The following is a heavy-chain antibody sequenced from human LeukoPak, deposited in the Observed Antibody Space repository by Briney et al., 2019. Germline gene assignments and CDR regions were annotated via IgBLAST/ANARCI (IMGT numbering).Heavy chain of an antibody. Sequence: PSETLSLTCTVSGGSISSYYWSWIRQPPGKGLEWIGYICYSGSTNYNPSLKSRVTISVDTSKNQFSLKLSSVTAADTAVYYCARDEAGNIDPWGQGTLVTVSS. CDR1: GGSISSYY. D-gene: IGHD6-19*01. J-gene: IGHJ5*02. CDR3: ARDEAGNIDP. CDR2: ICYSGST. V-gene: IGHV4-59*01.